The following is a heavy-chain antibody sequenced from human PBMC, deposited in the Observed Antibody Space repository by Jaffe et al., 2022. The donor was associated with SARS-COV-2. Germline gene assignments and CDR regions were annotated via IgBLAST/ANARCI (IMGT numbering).Heavy chain of an antibody. D-gene: IGHD2-2*01. V-gene: IGHV3-11*01. CDR1: GFSFSDYY. Sequence: QVQLVESGGGLVKPGGSLRLSCAASGFSFSDYYMTWNRQAPGKGLEWVSYISSSGSTTYFADSVKGRFTISRDNAKNSLYLEMNSLRAEDTAVYYCVRGCSSTSCYHNWGQGTLVTVSS. CDR2: ISSSGSTT. J-gene: IGHJ4*02. CDR3: VRGCSSTSCYHN.